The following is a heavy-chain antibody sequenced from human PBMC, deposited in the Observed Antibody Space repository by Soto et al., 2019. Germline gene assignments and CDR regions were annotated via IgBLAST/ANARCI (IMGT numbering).Heavy chain of an antibody. CDR1: GFTFSSYG. Sequence: QVQLVESGGGVVQPGRSLRLSCAASGFTFSSYGMHWVRQAPGKGLDGVAVISYDGSNKYYADSVKGRFTISRDNSKNTLYLQMNSLRAEDTAVYYCAKGLYDYGGGNYLDYWGQGTLVTVSS. V-gene: IGHV3-30*18. J-gene: IGHJ4*02. D-gene: IGHD4-17*01. CDR3: AKGLYDYGGGNYLDY. CDR2: ISYDGSNK.